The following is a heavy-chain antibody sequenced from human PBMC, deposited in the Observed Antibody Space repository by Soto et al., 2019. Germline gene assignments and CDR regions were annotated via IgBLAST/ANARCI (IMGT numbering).Heavy chain of an antibody. CDR2: FRTSGDGGTT. Sequence: LRLSCAASGFTFSSYSMRWVRQPPGKGLEWVSGFRTSGDGGTTYYADSVKGRFTISRDNSKNMLFLQMNSLRAEDTAIYYCAKKVNSGPGSQYFDYWGQGTLVTVSS. CDR1: GFTFSSYS. CDR3: AKKVNSGPGSQYFDY. J-gene: IGHJ4*02. V-gene: IGHV3-23*01. D-gene: IGHD3-10*01.